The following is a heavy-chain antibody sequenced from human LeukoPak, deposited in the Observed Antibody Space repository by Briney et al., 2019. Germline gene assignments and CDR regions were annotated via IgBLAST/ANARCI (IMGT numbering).Heavy chain of an antibody. Sequence: SETLSLTCTVSGGSISSSSYYWGWIRQPPGKGLDWIGRSYYSGSTYYNPALKSRVTISVDKSKNQFSLKLSSVTAADTAVYYCARDTARQYSSSSGWFDPWGQGTLVTVSS. CDR3: ARDTARQYSSSSGWFDP. D-gene: IGHD6-6*01. CDR2: SYYSGST. CDR1: GGSISSSSYY. V-gene: IGHV4-39*07. J-gene: IGHJ5*02.